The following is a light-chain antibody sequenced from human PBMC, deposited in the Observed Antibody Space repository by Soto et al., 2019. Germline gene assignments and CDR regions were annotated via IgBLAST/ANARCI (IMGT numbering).Light chain of an antibody. CDR3: QQRSSWPGT. Sequence: EIVLTQSPATLSLSPGERATLSCRASQSVGSYLAWYQQKPGQAPRLLIYDASNRATGIPTRFSGSGSGKDFTLTISSLEPEDFAVYYCQQRSSWPGTFGQGTKVEIK. CDR2: DAS. J-gene: IGKJ1*01. CDR1: QSVGSY. V-gene: IGKV3-11*01.